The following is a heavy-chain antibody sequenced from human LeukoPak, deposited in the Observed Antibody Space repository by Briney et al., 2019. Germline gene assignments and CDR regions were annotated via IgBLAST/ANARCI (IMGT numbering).Heavy chain of an antibody. J-gene: IGHJ3*02. V-gene: IGHV3-7*01. Sequence: GGSLRLSCAASGFTFSSYWMSWVRQAPGKGLEWVANIKQDGSEKYYVDSVKGRFTISRDNAKNSLYLQMNSLRAEDTAVYYCASSRLRFLEWLLSDAFDIWGQGTMVTVSS. CDR1: GFTFSSYW. D-gene: IGHD3-3*01. CDR3: ASSRLRFLEWLLSDAFDI. CDR2: IKQDGSEK.